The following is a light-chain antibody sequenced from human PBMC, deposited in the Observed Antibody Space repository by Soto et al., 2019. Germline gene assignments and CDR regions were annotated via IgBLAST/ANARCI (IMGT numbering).Light chain of an antibody. CDR2: GAS. CDR1: QSVTSSH. CDR3: QQYGRSPGT. V-gene: IGKV3-20*01. Sequence: IVLTQSPGSLSLSPGERATLSCRASQSVTSSHLAWYQQKPGQAPRLLIYGASSRATGIPEMFSGSGSGTDFTLTISRLEPEDFAVYYCQQYGRSPGTFGQGTKVEIK. J-gene: IGKJ1*01.